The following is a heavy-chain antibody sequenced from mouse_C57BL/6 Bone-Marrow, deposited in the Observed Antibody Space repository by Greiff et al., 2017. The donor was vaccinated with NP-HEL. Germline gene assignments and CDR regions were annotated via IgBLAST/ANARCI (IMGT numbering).Heavy chain of an antibody. V-gene: IGHV6-6*01. CDR2: IRNKANNHAT. D-gene: IGHD2-2*01. CDR3: TRWLPDAMDY. CDR1: GFTFSDAW. Sequence: EVQRVESGGGLVQPGGSMKLSCAASGFTFSDAWMDWVRQSPEKGLEWVAEIRNKANNHATYYAESVKGRFTISRDDSKSSVYLQMNSLRAEDTGIYYCTRWLPDAMDYWGQGTSVTVSS. J-gene: IGHJ4*01.